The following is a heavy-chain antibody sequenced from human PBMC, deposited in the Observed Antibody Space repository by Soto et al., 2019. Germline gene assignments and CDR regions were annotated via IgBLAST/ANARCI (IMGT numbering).Heavy chain of an antibody. D-gene: IGHD1-26*01. CDR2: IYSAGNT. J-gene: IGHJ6*02. CDR3: ARDFVVGGPTINYYYGMDV. Sequence: GGSLRLSCAASGFTVSSNYMSWVRQAPGKGLEWISIIYSAGNTYYADSVKGRFTISRDNSKNTMYLQMNSLGAEDTAVYYCARDFVVGGPTINYYYGMDVWGQGTTVTVSS. CDR1: GFTVSSNY. V-gene: IGHV3-66*01.